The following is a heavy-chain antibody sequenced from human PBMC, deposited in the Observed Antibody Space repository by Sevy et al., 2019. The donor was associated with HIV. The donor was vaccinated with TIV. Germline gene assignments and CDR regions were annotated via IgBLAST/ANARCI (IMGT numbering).Heavy chain of an antibody. J-gene: IGHJ4*02. D-gene: IGHD2-2*02. Sequence: GGSLRLSCAASGFTFSSYGMHWVRQAPGKGLEWVAVIWYDGSNKYYADSVKGRLHISIDNFKNTLYLQMNSLRAEDTAVYYCARDIADTGYCSSTSCYNFDYWGQGTLVTVSS. CDR1: GFTFSSYG. CDR2: IWYDGSNK. CDR3: ARDIADTGYCSSTSCYNFDY. V-gene: IGHV3-33*01.